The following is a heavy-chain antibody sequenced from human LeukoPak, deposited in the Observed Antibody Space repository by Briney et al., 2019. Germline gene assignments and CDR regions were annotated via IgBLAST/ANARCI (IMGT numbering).Heavy chain of an antibody. CDR3: ARGKLKRGYSYGYGYFDY. CDR2: IYYSGST. CDR1: GGSISSYY. J-gene: IGHJ4*02. V-gene: IGHV4-59*01. D-gene: IGHD5-18*01. Sequence: SETLSLTCTVSGGSISSYYWSWIRQPPGKGLEWIWYIYYSGSTNYNPSLKSRVTISVDTSKNQFSLKLSSVTAADTAVYYCARGKLKRGYSYGYGYFDYWGQGTLVTVSS.